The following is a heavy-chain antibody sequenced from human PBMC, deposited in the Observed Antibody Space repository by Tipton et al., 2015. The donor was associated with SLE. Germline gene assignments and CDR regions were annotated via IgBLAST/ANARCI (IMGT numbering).Heavy chain of an antibody. V-gene: IGHV4-59*08. J-gene: IGHJ6*02. CDR2: IHYRGAL. Sequence: TLSLTCTVSGGSLSSYFWSWVRQAPGKGLEWIASIHYRGALYYDPSLESRVTISVDLSNNQFSLRVTSVTAADMAKYYCARHADIAVMRYGMDVWGQGTTAIVSS. D-gene: IGHD6-19*01. CDR3: ARHADIAVMRYGMDV. CDR1: GGSLSSYF.